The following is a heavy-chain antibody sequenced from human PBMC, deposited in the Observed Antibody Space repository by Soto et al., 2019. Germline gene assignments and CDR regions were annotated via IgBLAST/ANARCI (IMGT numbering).Heavy chain of an antibody. Sequence: QVQLVESGGGVVQPGRSLRLSCAASGFTFSSYGMHWVRQAPGKGLEWVAVISYDGSNKYYADSVKGRFTISRDNSRNTLYLQMKSLRAEDTAVYYCANSAFAIDVDDILTRYPNWFDPWGQGTLVTVSS. V-gene: IGHV3-30*18. J-gene: IGHJ5*02. CDR2: ISYDGSNK. CDR3: ANSAFAIDVDDILTRYPNWFDP. D-gene: IGHD3-9*01. CDR1: GFTFSSYG.